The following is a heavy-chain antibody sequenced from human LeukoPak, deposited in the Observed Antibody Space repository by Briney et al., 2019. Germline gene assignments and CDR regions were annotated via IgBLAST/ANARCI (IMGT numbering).Heavy chain of an antibody. D-gene: IGHD3-10*01. Sequence: SETLSLTCTVSGGSISSYYWTWIRQPPGKGLEWIGYTYYSGSTNYSPSLKSRVTISVDTSKNQFSLKLTSVTAADTAVYYCARSSYYYGADALDIWGQGTMVTVSS. CDR3: ARSSYYYGADALDI. CDR2: TYYSGST. CDR1: GGSISSYY. J-gene: IGHJ3*02. V-gene: IGHV4-59*01.